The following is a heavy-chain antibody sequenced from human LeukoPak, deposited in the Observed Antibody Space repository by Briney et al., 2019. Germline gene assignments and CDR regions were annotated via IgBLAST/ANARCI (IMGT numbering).Heavy chain of an antibody. D-gene: IGHD2-2*01. CDR1: GYTFTGYF. V-gene: IGHV1-2*02. J-gene: IGHJ6*03. Sequence: ASVKVSCKASGYTFTGYFMHWVRQAPGQGLEWMGWINPNSGGTNFAQKFQGRVTMARDTSISTAYMELSRLRSDDTAVYYCARGGSPIYYYYVDVWGKGTTVTISS. CDR2: INPNSGGT. CDR3: ARGGSPIYYYYVDV.